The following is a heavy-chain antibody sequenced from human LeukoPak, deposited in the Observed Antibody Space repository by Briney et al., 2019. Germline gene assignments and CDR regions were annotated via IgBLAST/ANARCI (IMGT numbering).Heavy chain of an antibody. Sequence: GRSLRLSCAASGFTFDDYAMHWVRQAPGKGLEWVSGISWNSGSIGYADSVKGRFTISRDNAKNSLYLQMNSLRAEDTALYYCAKGRTINEHIVVVTATRFWDFDIWGQGTMVTVSS. J-gene: IGHJ3*02. CDR2: ISWNSGSI. D-gene: IGHD2-21*02. CDR1: GFTFDDYA. CDR3: AKGRTINEHIVVVTATRFWDFDI. V-gene: IGHV3-9*01.